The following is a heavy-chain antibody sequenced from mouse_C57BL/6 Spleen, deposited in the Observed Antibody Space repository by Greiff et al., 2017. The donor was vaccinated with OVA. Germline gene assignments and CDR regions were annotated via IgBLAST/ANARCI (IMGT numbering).Heavy chain of an antibody. V-gene: IGHV14-2*01. Sequence: VQLQQSGAELVKPGASVKLSCTASGFNIKDYYMHWVKQRTEQGLEWIGRIDPEDGETKYASKFQGKATITADTSSNTAYLQLSSLTSEDTAVYYCARWGPVDYWGQGTSVTVSS. CDR2: IDPEDGET. CDR1: GFNIKDYY. J-gene: IGHJ4*01. CDR3: ARWGPVDY.